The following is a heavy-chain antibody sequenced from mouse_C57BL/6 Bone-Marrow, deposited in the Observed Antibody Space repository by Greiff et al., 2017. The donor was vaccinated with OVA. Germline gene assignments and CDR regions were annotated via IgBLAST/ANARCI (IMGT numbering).Heavy chain of an antibody. CDR3: ARGRYYGSSPFDG. V-gene: IGHV1-81*01. CDR2: IYPCSGNT. J-gene: IGHJ2*01. CDR1: GYTFTSYG. D-gene: IGHD1-1*01. Sequence: VQLQQPGAELARPGASVKLSCKASGYTFTSYGISWVKQRTGQGLEWIGEIYPCSGNTYYNQKFKGKATLTADKSSSTAYMELRSLTSEDSAVYYGARGRYYGSSPFDGWGQGTTLTVSS.